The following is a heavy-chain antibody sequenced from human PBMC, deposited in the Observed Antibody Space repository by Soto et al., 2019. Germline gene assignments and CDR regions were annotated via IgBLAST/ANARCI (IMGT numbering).Heavy chain of an antibody. CDR2: ISGSGVST. CDR1: GCTFSRYA. CDR3: AKDLPYNAQQLVPRLGALDT. Sequence: PXGSLRLSCAASGCTFSRYAMSWVRQAPGKGLDWVSAISGSGVSTYYADSVKGRFTISRDNAKNTLYLQMNSLRAEDTAVYYCAKDLPYNAQQLVPRLGALDTWGQGTMVTVSS. V-gene: IGHV3-23*01. D-gene: IGHD6-13*01. J-gene: IGHJ3*02.